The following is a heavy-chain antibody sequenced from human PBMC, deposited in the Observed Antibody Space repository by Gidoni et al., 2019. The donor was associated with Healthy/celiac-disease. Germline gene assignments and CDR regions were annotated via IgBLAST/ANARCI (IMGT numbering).Heavy chain of an antibody. CDR3: ARVLKVGTSAVTPFDY. D-gene: IGHD4-17*01. CDR1: GGSISSGGYY. J-gene: IGHJ4*02. CDR2: ISYSGST. V-gene: IGHV4-31*03. Sequence: QVQLQESGPGRVKPSQTLSLTCTGSGGSISSGGYYWSWIRQHPGKGLEWSGYISYSGSTYYNPSLKSRVTISVDTSKNQFSLKLSSVTAADTAVYYCARVLKVGTSAVTPFDYWGQGTLVTVSS.